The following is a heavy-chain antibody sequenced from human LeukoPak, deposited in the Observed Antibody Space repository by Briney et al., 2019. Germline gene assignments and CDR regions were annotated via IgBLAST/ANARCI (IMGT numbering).Heavy chain of an antibody. D-gene: IGHD6-6*01. CDR3: ARGRPIDSRLAPDY. CDR2: ISAYNGNT. CDR1: GYTFTSYG. V-gene: IGHV1-18*01. J-gene: IGHJ4*02. Sequence: ASVKVSCKASGYTFTSYGISWVRQAPGQGLEWMGWISAYNGNTNYAQKLQGRVTMTTDTSTSTAYTELRSLRSDDTAVYYCARGRPIDSRLAPDYWGQGTLVTVSS.